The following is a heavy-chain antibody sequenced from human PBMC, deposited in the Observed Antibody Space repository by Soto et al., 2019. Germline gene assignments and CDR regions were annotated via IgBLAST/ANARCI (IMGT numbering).Heavy chain of an antibody. Sequence: GGSLRLSCAASKFSFNNYWMHWVRQVPGKGPAWVSRINHDGSKTEYADSVKGRFTTSRDNTKNTLYLQMNSLRVEDTAMYYCVREPWGFSGTWYDYWGQGTLVTVSS. J-gene: IGHJ4*02. V-gene: IGHV3-74*01. CDR1: KFSFNNYW. CDR2: INHDGSKT. D-gene: IGHD6-13*01. CDR3: VREPWGFSGTWYDY.